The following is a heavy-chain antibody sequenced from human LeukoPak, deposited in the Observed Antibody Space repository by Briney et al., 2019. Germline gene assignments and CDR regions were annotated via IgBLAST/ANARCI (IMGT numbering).Heavy chain of an antibody. J-gene: IGHJ4*02. V-gene: IGHV3-21*01. D-gene: IGHD6-13*01. CDR3: ARYIAAAGVDY. CDR1: GFTFSSYS. Sequence: TGGSLRLSCAASGFTFSSYSMNWVRQAPGKGLEWVSSISSSSSYIYYADSVKGRFTISRDNAKDSLYLQMNSLRAEDTAVYYCARYIAAAGVDYWGQGTLVTVSS. CDR2: ISSSSSYI.